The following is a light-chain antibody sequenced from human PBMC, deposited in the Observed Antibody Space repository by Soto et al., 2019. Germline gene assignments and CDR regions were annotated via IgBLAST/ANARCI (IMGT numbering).Light chain of an antibody. V-gene: IGKV1-39*01. CDR2: AAS. CDR1: ESIARH. CDR3: QRTYSTLSIT. Sequence: DIQMTQSPSSLSASVGDRVTITCRASESIARHLKWYPQKPGKAPKLLIYAASSLQNGVPSRFRGGGSGKDFTLTISNLQHEDFANYYCQRTYSTLSITFGQGTRLEIK. J-gene: IGKJ5*01.